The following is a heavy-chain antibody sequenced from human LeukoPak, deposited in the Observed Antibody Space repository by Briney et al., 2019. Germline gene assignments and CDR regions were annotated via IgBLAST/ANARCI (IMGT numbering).Heavy chain of an antibody. D-gene: IGHD6-19*01. V-gene: IGHV4-61*02. CDR2: INTSGNI. J-gene: IGHJ5*02. CDR3: ARGLGSSWYWFNT. CDR1: GGSISSESYY. Sequence: PSETLSLTCTVSGGSISSESYYWRWIRQPAGKGLEWIGRINTSGNINYNPSLKSRVTLSVDTSNNQFSLKLTSLTAADTAVYYCARGLGSSWYWFNTWGQGTLVTVSS.